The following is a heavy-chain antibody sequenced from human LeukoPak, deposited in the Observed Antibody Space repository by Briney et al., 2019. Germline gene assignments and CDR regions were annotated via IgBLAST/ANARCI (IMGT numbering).Heavy chain of an antibody. Sequence: ASVKVSCKASGYTFSDFYMHWVRQAPGQGLEWMGWINPDSGGTNYAQKFQGRVTMTRDTSISTAYMELSRLRSDDTAVYYCARDGGRGFNYGLYYFDYWGQGTLVTVSS. CDR2: INPDSGGT. CDR1: GYTFSDFY. V-gene: IGHV1-2*02. J-gene: IGHJ4*02. D-gene: IGHD5-18*01. CDR3: ARDGGRGFNYGLYYFDY.